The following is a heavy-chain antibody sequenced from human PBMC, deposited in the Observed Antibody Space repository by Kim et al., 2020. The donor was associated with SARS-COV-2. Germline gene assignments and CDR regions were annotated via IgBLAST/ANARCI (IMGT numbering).Heavy chain of an antibody. CDR2: ISYDGSNK. CDR1: GFTFSSYA. J-gene: IGHJ4*02. Sequence: GGSLRLSCAASGFTFSSYAMHWVRQAPGKGLEWVAVISYDGSNKYYADSVKGRFTISRDNSKNTLYLQMNSLRAEDTAVYYCARVANCSSTSCYEPNFDYWGQGTLVTVSS. D-gene: IGHD2-2*01. V-gene: IGHV3-30*04. CDR3: ARVANCSSTSCYEPNFDY.